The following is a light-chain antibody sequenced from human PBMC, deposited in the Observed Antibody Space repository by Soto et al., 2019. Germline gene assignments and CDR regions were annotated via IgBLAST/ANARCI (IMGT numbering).Light chain of an antibody. CDR2: LGS. Sequence: VMTQSPLSLPVTPGEPASISCRSSQSLLHSNGYNYLDWYLQKPGQSPQLLIYLGSNRASGVPDRFSGSGSGTDFTLKISRVEAEDVGVYYCMQALQTSPTFGQGTKLEIK. CDR3: MQALQTSPT. V-gene: IGKV2-28*01. CDR1: QSLLHSNGYNY. J-gene: IGKJ2*01.